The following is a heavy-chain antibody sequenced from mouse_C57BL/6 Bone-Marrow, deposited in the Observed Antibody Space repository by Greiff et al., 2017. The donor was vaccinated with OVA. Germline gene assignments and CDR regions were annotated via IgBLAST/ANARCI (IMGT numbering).Heavy chain of an antibody. CDR2: IHPSDSDT. V-gene: IGHV1-74*01. D-gene: IGHD2-2*01. CDR3: AIERGYGYERSYYAMDY. CDR1: GYTFTSYW. J-gene: IGHJ4*01. Sequence: QVHVKQPGAELVKPGASVKVSCKASGYTFTSYWMHWVKQRPGQGLEWIGRIHPSDSDTNYNQKFKGKATLTVDKSSSTAYMQLSSLTSEDSAVYYCAIERGYGYERSYYAMDYWGQGTSVTVSS.